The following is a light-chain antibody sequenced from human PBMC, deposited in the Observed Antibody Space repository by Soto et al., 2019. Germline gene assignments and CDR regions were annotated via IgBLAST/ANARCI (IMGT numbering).Light chain of an antibody. CDR2: GNS. J-gene: IGLJ1*01. V-gene: IGLV1-40*01. CDR3: QSYDSSLSVV. Sequence: QCALTQPPSVSGAPGQRVTISCTGSSSNIGAGYDVHWYQQLPGTAPKLLIYGNSNRPSGVPDRFSGSKSGTSASLAITGLQAEDEADYYCQSYDSSLSVVFGTGTKVTVL. CDR1: SSNIGAGYD.